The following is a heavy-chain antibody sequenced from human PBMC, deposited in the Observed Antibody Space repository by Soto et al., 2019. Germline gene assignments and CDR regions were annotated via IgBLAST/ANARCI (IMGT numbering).Heavy chain of an antibody. CDR2: IIPIFGTA. Sequence: GASVNVSCKASGGTFSSYAISWVRPAPGQGLEWMGGIIPIFGTANYAQKFQGRVTITADKSTSTAYMELSSLRSEDTAVYYCARLEERLAAPSWFDPWGQGTLVTVSS. J-gene: IGHJ5*02. D-gene: IGHD3-16*01. CDR1: GGTFSSYA. V-gene: IGHV1-69*06. CDR3: ARLEERLAAPSWFDP.